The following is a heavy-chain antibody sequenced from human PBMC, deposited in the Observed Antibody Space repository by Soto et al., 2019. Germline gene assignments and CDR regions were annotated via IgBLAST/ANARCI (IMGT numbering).Heavy chain of an antibody. Sequence: QVQLQESGPGLVKPSQTLSLTCTVSGGSISSGGYYWSWIRQHPGKGLEWIGYIYYSGSTYYNPSLKSPFTISLDPSKNQFSLKRRSWTAADTAVYYWAREEGITTGTCGAGDGMDVWGQGTTVTVSS. V-gene: IGHV4-31*01. J-gene: IGHJ6*02. CDR1: GGSISSGGYY. CDR3: AREEGITTGTCGAGDGMDV. D-gene: IGHD1-1*01. CDR2: IYYSGST.